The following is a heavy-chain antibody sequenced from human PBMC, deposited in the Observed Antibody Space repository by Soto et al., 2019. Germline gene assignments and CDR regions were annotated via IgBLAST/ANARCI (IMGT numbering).Heavy chain of an antibody. CDR1: GYTFTSYG. CDR3: ARSPRITIFGVVSPPTYYYGMDV. CDR2: ISAYNGNT. D-gene: IGHD3-3*01. Sequence: ASVKVSCKASGYTFTSYGISWVRQAPGQGLEWMGWISAYNGNTNYAQKLQGRVTMTTDTSTSTAYMELRSLRSDDTAVYYCARSPRITIFGVVSPPTYYYGMDVWGQGTTVTVSS. J-gene: IGHJ6*02. V-gene: IGHV1-18*04.